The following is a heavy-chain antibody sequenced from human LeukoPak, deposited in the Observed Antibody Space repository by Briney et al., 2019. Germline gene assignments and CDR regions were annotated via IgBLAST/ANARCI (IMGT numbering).Heavy chain of an antibody. CDR2: ISSSSSYI. D-gene: IGHD4-17*01. V-gene: IGHV3-21*01. CDR3: ARTLAATVTTTNWFDP. CDR1: GFTFSSYS. Sequence: GGSLRLSCATSGFTFSSYSMNWVRQAPGKGLEWVSSISSSSSYIYYADSVKGRFTISRDNAKNSLYLQMNGLRAEDTAVYYCARTLAATVTTTNWFDPWGQGTLVTVSS. J-gene: IGHJ5*02.